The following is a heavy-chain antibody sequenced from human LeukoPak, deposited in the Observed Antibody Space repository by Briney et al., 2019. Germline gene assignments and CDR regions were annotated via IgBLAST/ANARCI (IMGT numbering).Heavy chain of an antibody. CDR1: GGSISSYY. D-gene: IGHD6-19*01. CDR3: ATVDGSYNWFDP. V-gene: IGHV4-59*08. CDR2: IYNSGTT. J-gene: IGHJ5*02. Sequence: PSETLSLTCTVSGGSISSYYWTWIRQPPGRGLEWIGYIYNSGTTNYNPSLKSRVTISVDTSKNQFSLKLSSVTAADTAVYYCATVDGSYNWFDPWGQGTLVTASS.